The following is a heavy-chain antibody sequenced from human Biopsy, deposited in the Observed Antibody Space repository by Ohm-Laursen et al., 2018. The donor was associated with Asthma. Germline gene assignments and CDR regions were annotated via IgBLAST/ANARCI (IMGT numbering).Heavy chain of an antibody. CDR2: INSVFGTT. CDR1: GGTFNTYV. D-gene: IGHD2-2*01. J-gene: IGHJ4*02. CDR3: ARKAGSCISRTCYSLDF. Sequence: SVKVSCKSLGGTFNTYVIGWMRQAPGQGLEWMGGINSVFGTTTYPQKFQDRVTITADDSTSTVYMELSSLRSEDTAVYYCARKAGSCISRTCYSLDFWGQGTLVTVSS. V-gene: IGHV1-69*13.